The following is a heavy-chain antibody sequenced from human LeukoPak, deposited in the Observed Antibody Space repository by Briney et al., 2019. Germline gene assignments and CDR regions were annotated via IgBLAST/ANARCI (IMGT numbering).Heavy chain of an antibody. V-gene: IGHV1-18*01. D-gene: IGHD3-22*01. CDR1: GYTFTSYG. CDR2: ISAYNGNT. J-gene: IGHJ4*02. Sequence: ASVKVSCKASGYTFTSYGISWVRQAPGQGLEWRGWISAYNGNTNYAQKLQGRVTMTTDTSTSTAYMELRSLRSDDTAVYYCARGRYYDSSGYSDYWGQGTLVTVSS. CDR3: ARGRYYDSSGYSDY.